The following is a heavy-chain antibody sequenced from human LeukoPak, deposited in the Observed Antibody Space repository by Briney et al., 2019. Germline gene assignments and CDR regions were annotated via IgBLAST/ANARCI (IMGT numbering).Heavy chain of an antibody. CDR1: GFTFSNYI. J-gene: IGHJ4*02. D-gene: IGHD4-17*01. Sequence: GGSLRLSCAASGFTFSNYIINWVRQAPGKGLEWVSSISSSSSYIYYADSVKGRFTISRDNAKNSLYLQMNSLRAEDTAVYYCARDRVAGVNTHPFDYWGQRSLVTVSS. CDR3: ARDRVAGVNTHPFDY. V-gene: IGHV3-21*01. CDR2: ISSSSSYI.